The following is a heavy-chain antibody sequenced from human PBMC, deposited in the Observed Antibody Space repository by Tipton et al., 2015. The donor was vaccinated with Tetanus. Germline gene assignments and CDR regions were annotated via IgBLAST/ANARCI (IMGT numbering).Heavy chain of an antibody. J-gene: IGHJ1*01. CDR1: GGSMSGSGHY. CDR3: AGVTAQRTELYFEH. CDR2: ISYSGRT. V-gene: IGHV4-39*07. D-gene: IGHD2-8*02. Sequence: LRLSCIVSGGSMSGSGHYGAWVRQSPGKGLEWIGSISYSGRTYYSPSLKSRVTISMDRSENQISLKMTSVTAADTAVYYCAGVTAQRTELYFEHWGQGTQVTVSS.